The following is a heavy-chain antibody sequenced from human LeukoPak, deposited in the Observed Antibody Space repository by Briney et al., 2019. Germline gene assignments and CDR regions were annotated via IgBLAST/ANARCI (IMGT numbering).Heavy chain of an antibody. CDR3: ARGLVGATTLRRLGYFDY. Sequence: PGGSLRLSCAASGFTFSSYEMNWVRQAPGKGLEWVSYISSSGSTIYYADSVKGRFTISRDNSKNTLYLQMNSLRAEDTAVYYCARGLVGATTLRRLGYFDYWGQGTLVTVSS. CDR1: GFTFSSYE. D-gene: IGHD1-26*01. CDR2: ISSSGSTI. V-gene: IGHV3-48*03. J-gene: IGHJ4*02.